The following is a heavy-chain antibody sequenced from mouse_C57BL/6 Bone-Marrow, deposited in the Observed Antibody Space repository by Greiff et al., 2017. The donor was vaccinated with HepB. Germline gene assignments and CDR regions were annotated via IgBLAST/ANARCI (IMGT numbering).Heavy chain of an antibody. CDR3: ARRYGSSSFDY. J-gene: IGHJ2*01. CDR2: ISYDGSN. V-gene: IGHV3-6*01. Sequence: VQLKESGPGLVKPSQSLSLTCSVTGYSITSGYYWNWIRQFPGNKLEWMGYISYDGSNNYNPSLKNRISITRDTSKNQFFLKLNSVTTEDTATYYCARRYGSSSFDYWGQGTTLTVSS. D-gene: IGHD1-1*01. CDR1: GYSITSGYY.